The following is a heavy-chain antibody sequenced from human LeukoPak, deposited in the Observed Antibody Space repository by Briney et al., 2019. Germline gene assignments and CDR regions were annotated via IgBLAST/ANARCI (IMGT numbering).Heavy chain of an antibody. V-gene: IGHV4-59*01. CDR2: IYYSGST. J-gene: IGHJ4*02. Sequence: ASETLSLTCTVSGGSISSYYWSWIRQPPGKGLEWIGYIYYSGSTNYNPSLKSRVTISVDTSKNQFSLKLSSVTAADTAVYYCARGGRYYYDSSGYFDYWGQGTLVTVSS. CDR1: GGSISSYY. CDR3: ARGGRYYYDSSGYFDY. D-gene: IGHD3-22*01.